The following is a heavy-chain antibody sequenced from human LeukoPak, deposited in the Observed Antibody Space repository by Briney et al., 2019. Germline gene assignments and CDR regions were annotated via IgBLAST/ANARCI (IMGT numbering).Heavy chain of an antibody. CDR1: GYTFTGYY. CDR3: ARARYGSGSYYMDV. Sequence: GASVKVSCKASGYTFTGYYMYWVRQAPGQGLEWMGWINLNSGGTNYAQKFEVRVTMTRDTSISTAYMELSWLTSDDTAVYYCARARYGSGSYYMDVWGKGTTVTVSS. J-gene: IGHJ6*03. CDR2: INLNSGGT. V-gene: IGHV1-2*02. D-gene: IGHD3-10*01.